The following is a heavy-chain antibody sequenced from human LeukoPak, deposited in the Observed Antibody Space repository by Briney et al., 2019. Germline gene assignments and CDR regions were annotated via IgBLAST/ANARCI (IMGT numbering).Heavy chain of an antibody. CDR2: IKQDGSEK. Sequence: GGSLRLSCAASGFAFISYWMTWVRQAPGKGLEWVANIKQDGSEKYYVDSVKGRFTISRDNTKNSLYLQMNSLRVEDTAVYYCARDCELIYWGQGTLVTVSS. J-gene: IGHJ4*02. CDR3: ARDCELIY. D-gene: IGHD2-21*01. V-gene: IGHV3-7*03. CDR1: GFAFISYW.